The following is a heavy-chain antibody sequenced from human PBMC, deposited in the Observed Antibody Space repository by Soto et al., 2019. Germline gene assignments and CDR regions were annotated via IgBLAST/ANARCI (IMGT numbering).Heavy chain of an antibody. Sequence: TLSLTCTVSGGSISSGGYYWSWIRQHPGKGLEWIGYIYYSGSTYYNPSLKSRVTISVDTSKDQFSLKLSSVTAADTAVYYCAVSRDGYSMDVWGQWTTVTVS. D-gene: IGHD2-2*01. CDR1: GGSISSGGYY. J-gene: IGHJ6*02. CDR3: AVSRDGYSMDV. V-gene: IGHV4-31*03. CDR2: IYYSGST.